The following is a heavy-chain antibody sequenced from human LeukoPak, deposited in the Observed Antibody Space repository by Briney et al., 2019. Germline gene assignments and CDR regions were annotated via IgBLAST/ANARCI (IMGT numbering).Heavy chain of an antibody. D-gene: IGHD6-13*01. CDR1: GGSISSYY. CDR3: ARHSYSSSWGKGFDP. J-gene: IGHJ5*02. V-gene: IGHV4-59*08. Sequence: SETLSLTCTVSGGSISSYYWSWIRQPPGKGLEWIGYIYYSGSTNYNPSLKSRVTISVDTSKNQFSLKLSSVTAAGTAVYYCARHSYSSSWGKGFDPWGQGTLVTVSS. CDR2: IYYSGST.